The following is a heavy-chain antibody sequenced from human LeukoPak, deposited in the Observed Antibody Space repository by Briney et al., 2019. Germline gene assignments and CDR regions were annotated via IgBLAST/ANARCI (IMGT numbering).Heavy chain of an antibody. V-gene: IGHV3-48*04. CDR2: ISSSGSTI. J-gene: IGHJ6*04. D-gene: IGHD3-10*02. CDR3: AELGITMIGGV. Sequence: QPGGSLRLSCAGSGFTFSSYGMNWVRQAPGKGLEWVSYISSSGSTIYYADSVKGRFTISRDNAKNSLYLQMNSLRAEDTAVYYCAELGITMIGGVWGKGTTVTISS. CDR1: GFTFSSYG.